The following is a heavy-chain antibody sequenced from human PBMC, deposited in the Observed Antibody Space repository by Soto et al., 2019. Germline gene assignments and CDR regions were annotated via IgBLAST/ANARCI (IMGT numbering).Heavy chain of an antibody. Sequence: SETLSLTCAVSGGYITSANWWSWVRQPPGKGLEWIGKIHDSGSTNNNPSLKRRVTISVDKSKNQVSLRLTSVTAADTAVYYCAKEGYYYMDVWGQGTTVTVSS. CDR2: IHDSGST. CDR3: AKEGYYYMDV. J-gene: IGHJ6*02. V-gene: IGHV4-4*02. CDR1: GGYITSANW.